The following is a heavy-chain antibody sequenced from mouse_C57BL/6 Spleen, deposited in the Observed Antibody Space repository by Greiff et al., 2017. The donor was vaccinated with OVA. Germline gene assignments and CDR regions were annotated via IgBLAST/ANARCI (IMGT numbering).Heavy chain of an antibody. D-gene: IGHD1-1*01. CDR3: ARSSTVVATRDAMDY. V-gene: IGHV1-69*01. CDR2: IDPSDSYT. J-gene: IGHJ4*01. CDR1: GYTFTSYW. Sequence: QVQLQQSGAELVMPGASVKLSCKASGYTFTSYWMHWVKQRPGQGLEWIGEIDPSDSYTNYNQKFKGKSTLTVDQSSSTAYMQLSSLTSEDSAVYYCARSSTVVATRDAMDYWGQGTSVTVSS.